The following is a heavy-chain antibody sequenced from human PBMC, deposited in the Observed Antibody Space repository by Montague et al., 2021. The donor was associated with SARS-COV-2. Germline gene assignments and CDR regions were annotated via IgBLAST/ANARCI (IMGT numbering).Heavy chain of an antibody. V-gene: IGHV1-24*01. CDR2: FDPEDGET. D-gene: IGHD3-22*01. J-gene: IGHJ5*02. CDR1: GYTLTELS. CDR3: ATGTAIVVGGWFDP. Sequence: SVKVSCKVSGYTLTELSMHWVRQAPGKGLVWMGGFDPEDGETIYAQKFQGRVTMTEDTSTDAAYMELSSLRSEDTAVYYCATGTAIVVGGWFDPWGQGTLVTVSS.